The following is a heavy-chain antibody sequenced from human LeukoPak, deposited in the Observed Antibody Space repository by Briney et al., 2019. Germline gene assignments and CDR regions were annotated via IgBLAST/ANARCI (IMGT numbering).Heavy chain of an antibody. CDR1: GFSISSGYY. Sequence: PSETLSLTCTVSGFSISSGYYWGWIRQPPGQGLEWIGSIYHSGSTYYNPSLKSRVTISVDTSKNQFSLKLSSVTAADTAVYYCARVKTVDIVATIKFKEGCWFDPWGQGTLVTVSS. CDR2: IYHSGST. J-gene: IGHJ5*02. V-gene: IGHV4-38-2*02. D-gene: IGHD5-12*01. CDR3: ARVKTVDIVATIKFKEGCWFDP.